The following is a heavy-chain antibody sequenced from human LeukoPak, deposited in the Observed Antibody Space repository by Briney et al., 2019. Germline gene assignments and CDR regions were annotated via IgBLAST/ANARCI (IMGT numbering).Heavy chain of an antibody. CDR1: GFTFSNYD. CDR2: ISVSDAGT. Sequence: PGGSLRLSCAASGFTFSNYDMSWVRQAPGKGLNWVSTISVSDAGTYYADSVKGRFTVSRDNSNNTLYLQMNSLRAEDTAVYYCAKVTRHYDISTAYYEGSFDYWGQGTLVTVSS. J-gene: IGHJ4*02. V-gene: IGHV3-23*01. CDR3: AKVTRHYDISTAYYEGSFDY. D-gene: IGHD3-9*01.